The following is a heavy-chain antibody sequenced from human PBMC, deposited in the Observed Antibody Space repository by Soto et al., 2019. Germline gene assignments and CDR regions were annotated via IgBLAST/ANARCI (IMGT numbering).Heavy chain of an antibody. V-gene: IGHV1-69*12. CDR1: GGTFSSYA. D-gene: IGHD3-22*01. CDR2: IIPIFGTA. CDR3: ASRGEYYDSSGYYGYFDY. J-gene: IGHJ4*02. Sequence: QVQLVQSGAEVKKPGSSVKVSCKASGGTFSSYAISWVRQAPGQGLEWMGGIIPIFGTANYAQKFQGRVTITADESTSTACMELSSLRSEDTAVYYCASRGEYYDSSGYYGYFDYWGQGTLVTVSS.